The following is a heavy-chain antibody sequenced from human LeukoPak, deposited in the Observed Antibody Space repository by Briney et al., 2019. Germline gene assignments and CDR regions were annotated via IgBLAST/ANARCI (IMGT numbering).Heavy chain of an antibody. CDR1: GFTFSSYA. CDR2: ISGSGGST. Sequence: GGSLRLSCAASGFTFSSYAVSWVRQAPGKGLEWVSAISGSGGSTYYADSVKGRFTISRDNSKNTLYLQMNSLRAEDTAVYYCAKDDFGSIAARPLDYWSQGTLVTVSS. J-gene: IGHJ4*02. D-gene: IGHD6-6*01. V-gene: IGHV3-23*01. CDR3: AKDDFGSIAARPLDY.